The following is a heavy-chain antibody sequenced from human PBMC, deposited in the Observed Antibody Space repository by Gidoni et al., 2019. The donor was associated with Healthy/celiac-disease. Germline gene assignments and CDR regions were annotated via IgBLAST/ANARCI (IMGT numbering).Heavy chain of an antibody. J-gene: IGHJ6*02. CDR2: IIPIFGTA. D-gene: IGHD6-13*01. CDR3: ARDSSSSWYGPDYYYYGMDV. Sequence: QVQLVQSGAEVKKPGSSVKVSCKASGGTFSSSAIRWVRQAPGQGLEWMGGIIPIFGTANYAQKFQGRVTITADESTSTAYMGLSSLRSEDTAVYYCARDSSSSWYGPDYYYYGMDVWGQGTTVTVSS. V-gene: IGHV1-69*01. CDR1: GGTFSSSA.